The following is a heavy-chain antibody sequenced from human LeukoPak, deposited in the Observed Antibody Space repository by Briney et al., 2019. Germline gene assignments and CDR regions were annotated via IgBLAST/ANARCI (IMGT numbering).Heavy chain of an antibody. CDR3: ARGAYDHGRNSDCFDP. V-gene: IGHV4-34*01. CDR2: INHSGST. CDR1: GGSFSGYY. D-gene: IGHD4-23*01. Sequence: SETLSLTCAVYGGSFSGYYWSWIRQPPGKGLEWIGEINHSGSTNYNPSLKSRVTISVDTSKNQFSLKLSSVTAADTAVYYCARGAYDHGRNSDCFDPWGQGTLVTVSS. J-gene: IGHJ5*02.